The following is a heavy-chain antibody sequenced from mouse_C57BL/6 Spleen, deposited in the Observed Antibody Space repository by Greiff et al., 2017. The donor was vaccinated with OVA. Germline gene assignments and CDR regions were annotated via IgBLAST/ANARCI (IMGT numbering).Heavy chain of an antibody. D-gene: IGHD1-1*01. CDR3: ASAIANYGYYCDY. J-gene: IGHJ2*01. CDR2: INPSSGYT. CDR1: GYTFTSYW. Sequence: VQLQQSGAELVKPGASVKLSCKASGYTFTSYWMHWVKQRPGQGLEWIGYINPSSGYTKYNQKFKDKATLTADKSSSTAYMQLSSLTSEDSAVYDSASAIANYGYYCDYWGQGTTLTVSS. V-gene: IGHV1-7*01.